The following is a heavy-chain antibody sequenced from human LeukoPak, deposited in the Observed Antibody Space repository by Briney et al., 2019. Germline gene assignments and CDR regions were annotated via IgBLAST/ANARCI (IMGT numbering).Heavy chain of an antibody. J-gene: IGHJ4*02. Sequence: GGSLRLSCAASGFTFSSYAMSWVRQAPGKGLERVSAISADASSTYYADSVKGPITISRDNSKNTLFLQMNSLRAEDTAVYYCARGAYGDYDNWGQGTLVTVSS. CDR2: ISADASST. CDR1: GFTFSSYA. D-gene: IGHD4-17*01. CDR3: ARGAYGDYDN. V-gene: IGHV3-23*01.